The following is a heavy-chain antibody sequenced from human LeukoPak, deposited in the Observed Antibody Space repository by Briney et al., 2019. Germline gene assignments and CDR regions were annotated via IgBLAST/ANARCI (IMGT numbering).Heavy chain of an antibody. J-gene: IGHJ4*02. CDR1: GFTFSSYG. CDR2: IWYDGSNK. CDR3: ARGHDYYDSSDYYYFNY. V-gene: IGHV3-33*01. Sequence: PGRFLRLSCAASGFTFSSYGMHWVRQAPGKGLEWVAVIWYDGSNKYYADSVKGRFTISRDNSKNTLYVQMNSLRAEDTAVYYCARGHDYYDSSDYYYFNYWGQGTLVTVSS. D-gene: IGHD3-22*01.